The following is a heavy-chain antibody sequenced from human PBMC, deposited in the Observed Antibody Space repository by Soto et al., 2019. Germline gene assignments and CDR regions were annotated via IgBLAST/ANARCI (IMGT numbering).Heavy chain of an antibody. D-gene: IGHD3-22*01. CDR2: ISYDGSNK. CDR1: GFTFSSYG. V-gene: IGHV3-30*18. J-gene: IGHJ1*01. Sequence: QVQLVESGGGVVQPGRSLRLSCAASGFTFSSYGMHWARQAPGKGLEWVAVISYDGSNKYYADSVKGRFTISRDNSKHTRYLQINSLRAEDTAVYYCAKFYYDSSGYAGGYFQHWGQGTLVTVSS. CDR3: AKFYYDSSGYAGGYFQH.